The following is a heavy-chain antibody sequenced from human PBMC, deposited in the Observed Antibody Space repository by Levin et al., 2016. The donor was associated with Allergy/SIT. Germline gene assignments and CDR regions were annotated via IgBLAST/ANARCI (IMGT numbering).Heavy chain of an antibody. V-gene: IGHV4-34*01. Sequence: SETLSLTCAVYGGSFSGYYWSWIRQPPGKGLEWIGEINHSGSTNYNPSLKSRVTISVDTSKNQFSLKLSSVTAADTAVYYCARWGYYGSGSVHYWGQGTLVTVSS. CDR3: ARWGYYGSGSVHY. D-gene: IGHD3-10*01. CDR2: INHSGST. J-gene: IGHJ4*02. CDR1: GGSFSGYY.